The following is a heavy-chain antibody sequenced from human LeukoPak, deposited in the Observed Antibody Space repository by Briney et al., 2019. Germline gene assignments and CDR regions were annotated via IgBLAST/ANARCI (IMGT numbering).Heavy chain of an antibody. CDR3: ATETGNFYFYS. CDR1: GYTLTELS. J-gene: IGHJ4*02. V-gene: IGHV1-24*01. Sequence: ASVRVSCKVSGYTLTELSMHWVRQAPGEGREWMGGFYPEDDEIIYAQRFQGRVTMTEDASTDTAYMELRSLRSEDTAVYYCATETGNFYFYSWGQGTLVTVSS. CDR2: FYPEDDEI. D-gene: IGHD1-7*01.